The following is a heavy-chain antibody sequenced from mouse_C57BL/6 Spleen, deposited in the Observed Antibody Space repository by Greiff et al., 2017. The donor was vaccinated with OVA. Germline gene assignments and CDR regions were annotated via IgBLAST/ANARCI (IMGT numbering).Heavy chain of an antibody. J-gene: IGHJ3*01. Sequence: VQLQQSGAELVKPGASVKISCKASGYAFSSYWMNWVKQRPGKGLEWIGQIYPGDGDTNYNGKFKGKATLTADKSSSTAYMQLSSLTSEDSAVYFCARNYDYDLAWFAYWGQGTLVTVSA. CDR2: IYPGDGDT. CDR1: GYAFSSYW. CDR3: ARNYDYDLAWFAY. D-gene: IGHD2-4*01. V-gene: IGHV1-80*01.